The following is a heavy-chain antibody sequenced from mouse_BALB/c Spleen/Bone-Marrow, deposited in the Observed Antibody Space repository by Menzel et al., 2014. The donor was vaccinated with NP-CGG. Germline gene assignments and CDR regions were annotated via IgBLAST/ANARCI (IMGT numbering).Heavy chain of an antibody. CDR1: GFNIKDTY. CDR3: XXXXXXXXDX. CDR2: IXPAXXXT. V-gene: IGHV14-3*02. J-gene: IGHJ4*01. Sequence: VQLQQSGAELVKPGASVKLSCTASGFNIKDTYMHXVKQRPEQGXXXIXRIXPAXXXTKYDPKFQGKATITADTSSNTAXLQLXXXTSEXXXXXXXXXXXXXXXDXWXXXXSVTVSS.